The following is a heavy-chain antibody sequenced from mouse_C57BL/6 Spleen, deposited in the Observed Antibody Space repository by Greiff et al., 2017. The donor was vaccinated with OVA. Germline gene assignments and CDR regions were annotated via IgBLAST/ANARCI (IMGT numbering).Heavy chain of an antibody. CDR3: ARGSSLDY. CDR2: ISNGGGST. D-gene: IGHD1-1*01. J-gene: IGHJ2*01. Sequence: EVKLVESGGGLVQPGGSLKLSCAASGFTFSDYYMYWVRQTPEKRLEWVAYISNGGGSTYYPDTVKGRFTISRDNAKNTLYLQMSRLKSEDTAMYYCARGSSLDYWGQGTTLTVSS. V-gene: IGHV5-12*01. CDR1: GFTFSDYY.